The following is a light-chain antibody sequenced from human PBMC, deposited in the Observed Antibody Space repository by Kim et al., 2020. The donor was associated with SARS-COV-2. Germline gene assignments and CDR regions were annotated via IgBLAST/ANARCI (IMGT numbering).Light chain of an antibody. CDR3: QQRRQWPFIT. V-gene: IGKV3-11*01. Sequence: EIVLTQSPATLSVSPGERATLSCRASQSVGSYLAWYQERVGQAPRLLIYDASNRATGIPARFSGSGSGTDFTLTISSLEPDDFAVYYCQQRRQWPFITFGQGTRLEIK. J-gene: IGKJ5*01. CDR2: DAS. CDR1: QSVGSY.